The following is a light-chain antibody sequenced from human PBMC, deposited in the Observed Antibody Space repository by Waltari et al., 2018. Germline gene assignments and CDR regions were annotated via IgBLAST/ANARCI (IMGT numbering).Light chain of an antibody. V-gene: IGLV4-69*01. CDR1: RGHSSNV. J-gene: IGLJ3*02. CDR2: VNSDGSN. CDR3: QTAGHGTWV. Sequence: QLVLPQSPSASASLGASAKLTCPLRRGHSSNVLAWHQQQPEEGPRYWMNVNSDGSNSKWEVFPHRFSASSSGTARYLTTWRLPSEEEADYYCQTAGHGTWVFGGGTKLTVL.